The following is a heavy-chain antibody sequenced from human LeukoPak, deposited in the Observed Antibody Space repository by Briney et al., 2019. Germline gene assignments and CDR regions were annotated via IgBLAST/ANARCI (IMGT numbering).Heavy chain of an antibody. CDR1: GGSIKSYY. V-gene: IGHV4-4*08. D-gene: IGHD2-15*01. Sequence: SETLSLTCTVSGGSIKSYYWSWIRQPPEKGLEWLGYFPYSGSSNYNPSLKSRVTISVDTSKSQFSLRLSSVTAADTAVYYCARDPRYCSGGSCYSVLDYWGRGTLVTVSS. CDR2: FPYSGSS. CDR3: ARDPRYCSGGSCYSVLDY. J-gene: IGHJ4*02.